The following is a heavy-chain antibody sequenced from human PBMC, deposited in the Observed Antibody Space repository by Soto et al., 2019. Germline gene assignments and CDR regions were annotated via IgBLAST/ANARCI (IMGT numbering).Heavy chain of an antibody. CDR3: ARGGGVGVAGSADFDM. V-gene: IGHV1-2*02. D-gene: IGHD3-3*01. CDR2: INPATGAA. Sequence: QLHLVQSGAVVKKPGASVTVSCSASGYPVTAYYMHWVRQAPGRGLEWMGGINPATGAAKYTQTFQGRVTMTRDTSTRRVFMELSGLTSEDTAVFYCARGGGVGVAGSADFDMWGQGPLVTVSS. J-gene: IGHJ3*02. CDR1: GYPVTAYY.